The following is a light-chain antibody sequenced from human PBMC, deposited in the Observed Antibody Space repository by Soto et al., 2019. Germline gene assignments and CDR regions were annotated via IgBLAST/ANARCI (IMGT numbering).Light chain of an antibody. CDR1: QSISSW. J-gene: IGKJ3*01. CDR2: DAS. Sequence: DIQMTQSPYTLFASGGDRVTITCRASQSISSWLAWYQQKPGKAPKLLIYDASSLESGVPSRFSGSGSGTEFTLTISSLQPDDFSTYNCQQYNSYSTLGPGTKVDIK. CDR3: QQYNSYST. V-gene: IGKV1-5*01.